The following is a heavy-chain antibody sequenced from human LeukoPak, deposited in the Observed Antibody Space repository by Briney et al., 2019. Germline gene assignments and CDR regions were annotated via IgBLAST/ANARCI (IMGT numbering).Heavy chain of an antibody. Sequence: SETLSLTCTVSGGSISSYYWSWIRQPPGKGLEWIGYIYYTGSTNYNPSLKSRVTISLDTSKNQFSLRLSSVTAADTAVYYCARAGTSGWCLDHWGQGTLVTVSS. V-gene: IGHV4-59*01. CDR3: ARAGTSGWCLDH. J-gene: IGHJ4*02. CDR2: IYYTGST. CDR1: GGSISSYY. D-gene: IGHD6-19*01.